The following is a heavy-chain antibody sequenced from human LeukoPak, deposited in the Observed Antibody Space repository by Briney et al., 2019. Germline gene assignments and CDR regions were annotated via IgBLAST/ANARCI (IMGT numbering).Heavy chain of an antibody. V-gene: IGHV4-31*03. CDR2: IYYSGST. CDR3: ARGESATVATIMDY. CDR1: GGSISSGGYY. J-gene: IGHJ4*02. Sequence: SQTLSLTCTVSGGSISSGGYYWSWIRQHPGKGLEWIGYIYYSGSTYYNPSLKSRVTISVDTSKNQFCLKLSSVTAADTAVYYCARGESATVATIMDYWGQGTLVTVSS. D-gene: IGHD5-12*01.